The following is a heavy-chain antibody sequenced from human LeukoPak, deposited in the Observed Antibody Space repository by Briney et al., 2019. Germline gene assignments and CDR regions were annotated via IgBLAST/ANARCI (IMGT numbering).Heavy chain of an antibody. D-gene: IGHD2-15*01. Sequence: SETLSLTCAVYGGSSSGYYWSWIRQPPGKGLEWIGEINHSGSTNYNPSLKSRVTISVDTSKNQFSLKLSSVTAADTAVYYCARGRAKDIVVVVAARKGLYNWFDPWGQGTLVTVSS. V-gene: IGHV4-34*01. J-gene: IGHJ5*02. CDR2: INHSGST. CDR1: GGSSSGYY. CDR3: ARGRAKDIVVVVAARKGLYNWFDP.